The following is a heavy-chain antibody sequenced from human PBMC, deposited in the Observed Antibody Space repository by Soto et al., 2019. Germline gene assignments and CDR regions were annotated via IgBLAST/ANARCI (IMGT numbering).Heavy chain of an antibody. D-gene: IGHD3-10*02. V-gene: IGHV4-34*01. CDR2: ITHSGST. CDR3: ARSSVRGWSY. Sequence: PSETLSLTCAVYGGSFSGYYCTWIRQPPGKGLEWIGEITHSGSTNYNPSLKSRVTISVDTSKNQFSLNLNSVTAAGTAVYYCARSSVRGWSYWGQGTLVTVSS. CDR1: GGSFSGYY. J-gene: IGHJ4*02.